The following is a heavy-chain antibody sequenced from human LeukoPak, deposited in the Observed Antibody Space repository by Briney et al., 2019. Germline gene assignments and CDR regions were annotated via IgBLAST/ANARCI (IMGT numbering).Heavy chain of an antibody. CDR2: IYYSGST. J-gene: IGHJ4*02. CDR1: GGSISSSNYY. D-gene: IGHD7-27*01. V-gene: IGHV4-39*07. CDR3: ASRKLGNDY. Sequence: SETLSLTCTVSGGSISSSNYYWGWIRQPPGKGLEWIGSIYYSGSTYYSPSLKSRVTISVDTSQNQFSLKLSSVTAADTAVYYCASRKLGNDYWGQGTLVTVSS.